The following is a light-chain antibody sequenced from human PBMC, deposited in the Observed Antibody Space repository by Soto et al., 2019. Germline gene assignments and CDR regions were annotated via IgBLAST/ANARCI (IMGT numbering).Light chain of an antibody. V-gene: IGLV1-40*01. CDR1: SSNIGAGYD. Sequence: QLVLTQPPSVSGAPGQRVTISCTGSSSNIGAGYDVHWYQQLPGTAPKLLIYGNSNRPSGVPDRFSGSKSGTSASLAITGLQAEDEADYYCQSYDNSLSEVFGTGTKLTVL. CDR3: QSYDNSLSEV. CDR2: GNS. J-gene: IGLJ1*01.